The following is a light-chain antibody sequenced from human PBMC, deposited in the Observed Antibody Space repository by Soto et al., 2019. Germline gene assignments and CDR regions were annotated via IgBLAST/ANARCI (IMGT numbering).Light chain of an antibody. V-gene: IGLV2-14*01. Sequence: SVLTQPASVSGSPGQSITISCTGTSSDVGGYNYVSWYQQHPGKAPKLMIYDVTNRPSGVSNRFSGSKSGNTASLTISGLQAEDEADYYCSSYTSSSTPRYVFGTGTKLTVL. CDR3: SSYTSSSTPRYV. J-gene: IGLJ1*01. CDR2: DVT. CDR1: SSDVGGYNY.